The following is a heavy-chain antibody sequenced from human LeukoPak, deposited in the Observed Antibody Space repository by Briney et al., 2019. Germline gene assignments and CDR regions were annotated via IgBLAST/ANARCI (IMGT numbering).Heavy chain of an antibody. CDR1: GGSISSYY. CDR3: ARCSLSSSCYWFDP. CDR2: IYYSGST. D-gene: IGHD6-13*01. J-gene: IGHJ5*02. Sequence: PSETLSLTCTVSGGSISSYYWSWIREPPGKGLWWIGYIYYSGSTNYNPSLKSRVTISVDTSKNQFSLKLSSVTAADTAVYYCARCSLSSSCYWFDPWGQGTLVTVSS. V-gene: IGHV4-59*01.